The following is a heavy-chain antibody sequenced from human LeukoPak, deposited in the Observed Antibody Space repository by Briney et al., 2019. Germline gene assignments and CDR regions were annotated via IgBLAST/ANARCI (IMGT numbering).Heavy chain of an antibody. V-gene: IGHV1-18*01. CDR1: GYTFTSYG. J-gene: IGHJ6*02. Sequence: ASVKVSCTASGYTFTSYGISWVRQAPGQGLEWMGWISAYNGNTNYAQKLQGRVTMTTDTSTSTAYMELRSLRSDDTAVYYCARVDPLGVRFLEWFADYYYGMDVWGQGTTVTVSS. CDR3: ARVDPLGVRFLEWFADYYYGMDV. D-gene: IGHD3-3*01. CDR2: ISAYNGNT.